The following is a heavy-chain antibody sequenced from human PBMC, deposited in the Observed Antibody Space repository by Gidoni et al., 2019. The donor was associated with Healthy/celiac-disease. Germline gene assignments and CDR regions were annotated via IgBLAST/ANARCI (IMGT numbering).Heavy chain of an antibody. D-gene: IGHD5-12*01. J-gene: IGHJ4*02. Sequence: GLVKPSQTLSLTCAVSGGSISSGGYSWSWIRQPPGKGLEWIGYIYHSGSTYYNPSLKSRVTISVDRSKNQFSLKLSSVTAADTAVYYCARVSLRDGYNFWGQGTLVTVSS. V-gene: IGHV4-30-2*01. CDR1: GGSISSGGYS. CDR2: IYHSGST. CDR3: ARVSLRDGYNF.